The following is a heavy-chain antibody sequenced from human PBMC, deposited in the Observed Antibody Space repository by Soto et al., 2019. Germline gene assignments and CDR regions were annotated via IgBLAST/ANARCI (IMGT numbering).Heavy chain of an antibody. CDR1: GGSFSGYY. CDR3: ARGVPYCSGGSCRLYYYYMDV. V-gene: IGHV4-34*01. Sequence: QVQLQQWGAGLLKPSETLSLTCAVYGGSFSGYYWSWIRQPPGKGLEWIGEINHSGSTNYNPSLKSRVTISVDTSKNQFSLKLSSVTAADTAVYYCARGVPYCSGGSCRLYYYYMDVWGKGTTVTVSS. D-gene: IGHD2-15*01. J-gene: IGHJ6*03. CDR2: INHSGST.